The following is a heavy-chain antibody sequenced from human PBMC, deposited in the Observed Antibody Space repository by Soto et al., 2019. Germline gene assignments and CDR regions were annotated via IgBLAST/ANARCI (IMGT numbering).Heavy chain of an antibody. J-gene: IGHJ6*03. Sequence: GGSLRLSCAASGFTVSSNYMSWVRQAPGKGLEWVSVIYSGGSTYYADSVKGRFTISRHNSKNTLYLQMNSLRAEDTAVYYCASDNPVVAATFGYYYYMDVWGKGTTVTVSS. D-gene: IGHD2-15*01. CDR1: GFTVSSNY. V-gene: IGHV3-53*04. CDR2: IYSGGST. CDR3: ASDNPVVAATFGYYYYMDV.